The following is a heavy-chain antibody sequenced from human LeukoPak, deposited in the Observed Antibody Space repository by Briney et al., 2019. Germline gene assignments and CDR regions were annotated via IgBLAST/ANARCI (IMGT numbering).Heavy chain of an antibody. CDR2: INPNSGGT. CDR3: ARDAGTRYCSSTSCQPDFDY. CDR1: GYTFTGYY. V-gene: IGHV1-2*02. Sequence: ASVKVSCKASGYTFTGYYMHWVRQAPGQGLEWMGWINPNSGGTNYAQKFQGRVTMTRDTSISTAYMELSRLRSDDTAVYYCARDAGTRYCSSTSCQPDFDYWGQGTLVSVPS. D-gene: IGHD2-2*01. J-gene: IGHJ4*02.